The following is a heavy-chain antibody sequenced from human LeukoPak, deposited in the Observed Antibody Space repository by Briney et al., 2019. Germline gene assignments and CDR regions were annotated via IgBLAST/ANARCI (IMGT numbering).Heavy chain of an antibody. CDR3: ARQDCSSANFQYYFVY. V-gene: IGHV5-51*01. D-gene: IGHD2-2*01. J-gene: IGHJ4*02. Sequence: GESLKISCKCSGYTFSTYWIGWVRPMRGRGLGWMGIVYPGDAYTTSSTSFQGRVTTSAEKSISTAYLQWSSLKASDTAIYYCARQDCSSANFQYYFVYWGQGTLVTVSS. CDR1: GYTFSTYW. CDR2: VYPGDAYT.